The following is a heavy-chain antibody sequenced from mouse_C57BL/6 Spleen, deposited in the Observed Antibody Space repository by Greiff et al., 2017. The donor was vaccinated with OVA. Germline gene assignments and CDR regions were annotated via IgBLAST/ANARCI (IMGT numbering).Heavy chain of an antibody. J-gene: IGHJ1*03. V-gene: IGHV10-1*01. CDR2: IRSKSNNYAT. CDR1: GFSFNTYA. Sequence: EVQLVESGGGLVQPKGSLKLSCAASGFSFNTYAMNWVRQAPGKGLEWVARIRSKSNNYATYYADSVKDRFTISRDDSESMLYLQMNNLKTEDTAMYYCVRHYGSSWGYFDVWGTGTTVTVSS. CDR3: VRHYGSSWGYFDV. D-gene: IGHD1-1*01.